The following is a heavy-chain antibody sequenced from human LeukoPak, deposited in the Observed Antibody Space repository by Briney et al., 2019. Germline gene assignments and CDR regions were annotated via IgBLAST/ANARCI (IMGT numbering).Heavy chain of an antibody. CDR1: GGSISSYY. V-gene: IGHV4-34*01. J-gene: IGHJ4*02. CDR2: INHSGST. D-gene: IGHD3-22*01. CDR3: ARTNSSGYYLFDY. Sequence: PSETLSLTCTVSGGSISSYYWSWIRQPPGKGLEWIGEINHSGSTNYNPSLKSRVTISVDTSKNQFSLKLSSVTAADTAVYYCARTNSSGYYLFDYWGQGTLVTVSS.